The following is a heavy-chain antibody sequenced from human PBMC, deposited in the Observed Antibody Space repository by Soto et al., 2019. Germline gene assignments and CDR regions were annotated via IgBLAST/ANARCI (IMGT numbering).Heavy chain of an antibody. V-gene: IGHV5-51*01. J-gene: IGHJ3*02. Sequence: PGESLKISCKGSGYSFTSYWIGWVRQMPGKGLEWMGIIYPGDSDTRYSPSFQGQVTISADKSISTAYLQWSSLKASDTAMYYCAREDYYDSSGYFQGAFDIWGQGTMVTVSS. CDR2: IYPGDSDT. CDR1: GYSFTSYW. CDR3: AREDYYDSSGYFQGAFDI. D-gene: IGHD3-22*01.